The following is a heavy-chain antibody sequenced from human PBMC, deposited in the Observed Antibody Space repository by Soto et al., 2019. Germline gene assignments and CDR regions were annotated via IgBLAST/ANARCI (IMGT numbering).Heavy chain of an antibody. CDR3: ARKLEGSVRLVEWLSYMRFDP. J-gene: IGHJ5*02. V-gene: IGHV4-34*01. D-gene: IGHD3-3*01. CDR1: GDSLTGYS. CDR2: INFQGTT. Sequence: KTSETLSLTCGVRGDSLTGYSWSWIRQPPGKGLEWIGEINFQGTTNYHPSLRSRLSMSVDMSKSQISLNMSSVTAADTALYFCARKLEGSVRLVEWLSYMRFDPWGPGTLVTVSS.